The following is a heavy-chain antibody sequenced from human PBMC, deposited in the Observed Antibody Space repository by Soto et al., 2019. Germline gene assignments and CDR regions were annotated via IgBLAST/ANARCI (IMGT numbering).Heavy chain of an antibody. CDR3: AHPYRDSSSYFYYFDY. D-gene: IGHD3-22*01. Sequence: QITLKESGPTLVKPTQTLTLTCTFSGFSLSTIGVGVGWIRQPPGKALEWLALIYWDDDKRYSPSLKSRLTITKDTSKNQVVLTMTNMDPVDTATYYCAHPYRDSSSYFYYFDYWGQGTLVTVSS. CDR2: IYWDDDK. V-gene: IGHV2-5*02. CDR1: GFSLSTIGVG. J-gene: IGHJ4*02.